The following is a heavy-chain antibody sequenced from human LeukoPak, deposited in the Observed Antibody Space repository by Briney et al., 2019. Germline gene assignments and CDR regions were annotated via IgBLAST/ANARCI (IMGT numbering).Heavy chain of an antibody. V-gene: IGHV4-59*01. J-gene: IGHJ6*04. CDR2: IYYSGST. D-gene: IGHD5-12*01. Sequence: SETLSLTCTVSGGSISSYYWSWIRQPPGKGLEWIGYIYYSGSTNYNPSLKGRVTISVDTSKNQFSLKLSSVTAADTAVYYCARDRGYSGYDYDYYYGMDVWGKGTTVTVSS. CDR1: GGSISSYY. CDR3: ARDRGYSGYDYDYYYGMDV.